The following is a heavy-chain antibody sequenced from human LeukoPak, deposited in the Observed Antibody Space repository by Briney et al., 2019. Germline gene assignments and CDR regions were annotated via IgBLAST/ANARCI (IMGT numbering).Heavy chain of an antibody. D-gene: IGHD4-17*01. CDR1: GGSMSPYH. Sequence: PSETLSLTCTVSGGSMSPYHWGWIRQPPGKGLEWIGYIYHSGSTYYNPSLKSRVTISVDRSKNQFSLKLSSVTAADTAVYYCARDYGDYVPWYFDLWGRGTLVTVSS. V-gene: IGHV4-30-2*01. J-gene: IGHJ2*01. CDR2: IYHSGST. CDR3: ARDYGDYVPWYFDL.